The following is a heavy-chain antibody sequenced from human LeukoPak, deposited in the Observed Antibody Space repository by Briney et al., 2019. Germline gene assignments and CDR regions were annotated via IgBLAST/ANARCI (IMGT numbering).Heavy chain of an antibody. CDR3: ARTALGGWFDP. Sequence: SETLSLTCTVSGRSIISGDYYWSWIRQPPGKGLEGFGYIYYSWSTYYNPSLKSRVTISVDTSKNQFSLKLSSVTAADTAVYYCARTALGGWFDPWGQGTLVTVSS. D-gene: IGHD2-15*01. J-gene: IGHJ5*02. V-gene: IGHV4-30-4*08. CDR1: GRSIISGDYY. CDR2: IYYSWST.